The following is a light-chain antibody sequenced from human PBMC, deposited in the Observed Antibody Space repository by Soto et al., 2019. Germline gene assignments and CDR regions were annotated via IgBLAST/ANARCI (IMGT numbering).Light chain of an antibody. CDR3: NSYGGTNNYVV. Sequence: QSALTQPPSASGSPGQSVTISCTGTSSDVGGYNYVSWYRQHPGKAPQLIIYDVNKRPSGVPDRFSGSKSGNTASLTVSGLQAEDEADYFCNSYGGTNNYVVFGGGTKHTVL. CDR1: SSDVGGYNY. CDR2: DVN. J-gene: IGLJ2*01. V-gene: IGLV2-8*01.